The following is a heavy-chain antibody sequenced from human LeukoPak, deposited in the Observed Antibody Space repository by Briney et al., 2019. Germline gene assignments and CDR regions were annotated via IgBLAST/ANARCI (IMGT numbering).Heavy chain of an antibody. CDR2: ISGRGGST. V-gene: IGHV3-23*01. J-gene: IGHJ4*02. D-gene: IGHD3-22*01. CDR3: AKGAITMIVVVNYFDY. Sequence: GGSLRLSCAASGFTFSNYAMSWVRQAPGKGLEWVSVISGRGGSTYYADSVRGRFTISRDNLKNTLYLQMNSLRAEDTAVYYCAKGAITMIVVVNYFDYWGQGTLVTVSS. CDR1: GFTFSNYA.